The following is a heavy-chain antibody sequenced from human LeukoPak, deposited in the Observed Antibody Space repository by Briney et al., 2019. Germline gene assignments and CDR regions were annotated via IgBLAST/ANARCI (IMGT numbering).Heavy chain of an antibody. V-gene: IGHV3-74*01. CDR1: GFTFSHSR. D-gene: IGHD3-10*01. CDR2: INSDGSRT. Sequence: GGSLRLSCAASGFTFSHSRMHWVRQAPGKGLVWVSHINSDGSRTTYADSVKGRFTISRDNAKNTLSLQMNSLRAEDTAVHYCAAPGNSASGPFDFWGQGTLVTVSP. J-gene: IGHJ4*02. CDR3: AAPGNSASGPFDF.